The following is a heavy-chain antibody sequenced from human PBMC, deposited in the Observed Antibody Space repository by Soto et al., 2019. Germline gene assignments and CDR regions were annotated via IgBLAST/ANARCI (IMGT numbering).Heavy chain of an antibody. CDR3: ARGAVSLYSAFFR. D-gene: IGHD1-26*01. CDR2: INGGNGDT. CDR1: GYTFTSYA. V-gene: IGHV1-3*01. J-gene: IGHJ4*02. Sequence: QVQLVQSGAEVKKPGASVRISCRTSGYTFTSYAITWLRHAPGQRLEWMGWINGGNGDTKYSQKFQDRLSITRDTSATTASLGLSRRTSEETAIYYCARGAVSLYSAFFRWGRGTLVPVPS.